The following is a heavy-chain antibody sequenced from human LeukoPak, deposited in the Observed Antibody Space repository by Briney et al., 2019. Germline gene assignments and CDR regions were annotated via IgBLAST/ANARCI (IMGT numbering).Heavy chain of an antibody. V-gene: IGHV4-59*01. CDR2: IYYSGST. J-gene: IGHJ3*02. CDR1: GDSIRSSY. Sequence: SETLSLTCTVSGDSIRSSYWSWLRQPPGKGLEWIGYIYYSGSTNYNPSLKSRVTISVDMSKNQFSLKLSSVTAADTAVYYYARDGSYYGIGTFDMWGQGTMVTVSS. D-gene: IGHD1-26*01. CDR3: ARDGSYYGIGTFDM.